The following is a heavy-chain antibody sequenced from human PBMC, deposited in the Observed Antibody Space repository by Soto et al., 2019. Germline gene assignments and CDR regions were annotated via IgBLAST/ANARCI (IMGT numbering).Heavy chain of an antibody. CDR2: IHFSGET. CDR1: GASIGRGGDY. CDR3: ARDQGGDLDY. D-gene: IGHD2-21*01. Sequence: QVQLQESGPGLMKPSQTLSLTCTVSGASIGRGGDYWTWIRQHPGKAPEWMGHIHFSGETNYNPSLMGRLTMSIDTSTNQFSLSLTAVTVADMAMYFCARDQGGDLDYWGQGTLVTVSS. V-gene: IGHV4-31*03. J-gene: IGHJ4*02.